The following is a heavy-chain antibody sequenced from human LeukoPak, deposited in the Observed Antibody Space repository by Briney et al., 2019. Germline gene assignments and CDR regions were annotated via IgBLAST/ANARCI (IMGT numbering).Heavy chain of an antibody. CDR3: ASDVKRGYDMYYFDY. CDR1: GYSFTNYW. D-gene: IGHD3-9*01. Sequence: GESLTISCKGSGYSFTNYWIGWVRQMPGKGLEWMGIIYPGDSDTTYSPSFQGQVTISADKSISTAYLQWSSLKASDTAMYYCASDVKRGYDMYYFDYWGQGTLVTVSS. V-gene: IGHV5-51*01. CDR2: IYPGDSDT. J-gene: IGHJ4*02.